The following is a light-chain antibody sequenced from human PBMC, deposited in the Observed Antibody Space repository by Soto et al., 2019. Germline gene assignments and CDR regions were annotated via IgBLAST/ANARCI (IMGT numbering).Light chain of an antibody. CDR3: LLYYGGVPV. CDR1: TGSVIIGYY. V-gene: IGLV7-43*01. CDR2: STT. Sequence: QTVVTQEPSLTVSPGGTVTLTCASGTGSVIIGYYTNWFQQKPGQAPRPLIYSTTNKHSWTPARFSGSLLGGKAALTLSDVQPEDEADYYCLLYYGGVPVFGGGTKLTVL. J-gene: IGLJ3*02.